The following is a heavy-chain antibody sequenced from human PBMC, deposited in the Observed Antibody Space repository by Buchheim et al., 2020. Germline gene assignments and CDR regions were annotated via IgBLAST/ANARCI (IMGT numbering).Heavy chain of an antibody. Sequence: EVQLVESGGGLVQPGGSLRLSCAASGFTFSTYWMSWVRQAPGKGLEWVANIKEDGSDKYYVDSVKGRCTVSRDNAKNSLDLQLNSLRSEDTAVYYCARDFWWLWDYWGQGTL. CDR2: IKEDGSDK. J-gene: IGHJ4*02. V-gene: IGHV3-7*01. CDR3: ARDFWWLWDY. D-gene: IGHD2-15*01. CDR1: GFTFSTYW.